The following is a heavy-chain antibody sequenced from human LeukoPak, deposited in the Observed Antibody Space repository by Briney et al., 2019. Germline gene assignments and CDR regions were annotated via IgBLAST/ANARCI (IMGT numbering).Heavy chain of an antibody. CDR1: GFTFGSYA. D-gene: IGHD5/OR15-5a*01. V-gene: IGHV3-23*01. CDR2: LTGSGATT. CDR3: AKEDIVSTMGNFDY. Sequence: PGRSLRLSCAASGFTFGSYAMSWVRQAPGKGLEWVSALTGSGATTNYADSVKGRFTISRDNSKNTLFLQMNSLRAEDTAVYYCAKEDIVSTMGNFDYWGQGTPVTVSS. J-gene: IGHJ4*02.